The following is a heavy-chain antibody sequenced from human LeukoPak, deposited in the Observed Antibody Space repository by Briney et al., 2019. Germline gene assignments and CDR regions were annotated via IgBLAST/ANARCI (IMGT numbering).Heavy chain of an antibody. CDR3: ASGYLGRAGTTDRLDY. V-gene: IGHV1-24*01. Sequence: ASVKVSCKVSGYTLTELSMHWVRQAPGKGLEWMGGFDPEDGETIYAQKFQGRVTMTEDTSTSTAYMELRSLRSDDTAVYYCASGYLGRAGTTDRLDYWGQGTLVTVSS. CDR1: GYTLTELS. D-gene: IGHD4-17*01. J-gene: IGHJ4*02. CDR2: FDPEDGET.